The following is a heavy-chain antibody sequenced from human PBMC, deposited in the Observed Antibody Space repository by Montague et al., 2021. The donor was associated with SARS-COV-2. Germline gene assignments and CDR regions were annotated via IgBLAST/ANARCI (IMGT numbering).Heavy chain of an antibody. CDR2: IHFTGTT. Sequence: SETLSLTCSVSDASISTSNYWGWFRQTPLKGLEWIASIHFTGTTXXKPXXXSRVTISVDTSKNQFSLKLTSLTAADTAIYFCARDRNDGYDRFFDYWGQGTLVTVSS. D-gene: IGHD5-12*01. J-gene: IGHJ4*02. V-gene: IGHV4-39*07. CDR3: ARDRNDGYDRFFDY. CDR1: DASISTSNY.